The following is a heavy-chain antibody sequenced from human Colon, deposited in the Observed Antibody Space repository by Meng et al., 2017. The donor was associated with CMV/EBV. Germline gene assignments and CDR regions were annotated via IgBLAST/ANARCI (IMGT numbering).Heavy chain of an antibody. Sequence: AAVSSGGSYWSWVRQPPGKRLEWIGYVSYSGDTKYNPSLTSLVTMSSDKSTNQFSLKLSSVTAADTTLYYCARRTTLSTHAYYIDYWGQGTLVTVSS. V-gene: IGHV4-61*08. CDR3: ARRTTLSTHAYYIDY. D-gene: IGHD4-11*01. CDR2: VSYSGDT. J-gene: IGHJ4*02. CDR1: AAVSSGGSY.